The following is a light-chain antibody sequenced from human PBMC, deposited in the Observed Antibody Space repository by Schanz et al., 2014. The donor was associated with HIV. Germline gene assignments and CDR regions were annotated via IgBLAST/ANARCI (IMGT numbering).Light chain of an antibody. CDR2: WTS. V-gene: IGKV4-1*01. Sequence: DIVMPQSPDSLAVSLGERATINCKSSQTILSRSNNKNYLVWYQQKPGHPPKLLLSWTSTRESGVPDRFSGSGSGTDFTLTISSLQAEDVAVYYCQQNYNTPYTFGQGTKLEIK. CDR1: QTILSRSNNKNY. J-gene: IGKJ2*01. CDR3: QQNYNTPYT.